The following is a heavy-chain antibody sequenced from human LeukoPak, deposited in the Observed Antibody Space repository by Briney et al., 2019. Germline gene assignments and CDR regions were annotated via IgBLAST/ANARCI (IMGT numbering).Heavy chain of an antibody. D-gene: IGHD6-13*01. CDR1: GFTFSDYY. J-gene: IGHJ4*02. CDR2: ISSGSTI. V-gene: IGHV3-11*01. CDR3: ATGGGSSWSFFDY. Sequence: GGSLRLSCAASGFTFSDYYMSWIRQAPGKGLEWVSYISSGSTIYYADSVKGRFTISRDNAKNSLYLQMNSLRAEDTAVYYCATGGGSSWSFFDYWGQGTLVTVSS.